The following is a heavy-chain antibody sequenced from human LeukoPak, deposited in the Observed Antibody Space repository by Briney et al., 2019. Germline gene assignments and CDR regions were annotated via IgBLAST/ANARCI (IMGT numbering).Heavy chain of an antibody. CDR1: GYTFTSYG. J-gene: IGHJ5*02. CDR2: ISAYNGNT. CDR3: ARVRVAQWLVPGGASDP. Sequence: ASVKVSCTASGYTFTSYGISWVRQAPGQGLEWMGWISAYNGNTNYAQKLQGRVTMTTDTSTSTAYMELRSLRSDDTAVYYCARVRVAQWLVPGGASDPWGQGTLVTVSS. D-gene: IGHD6-19*01. V-gene: IGHV1-18*01.